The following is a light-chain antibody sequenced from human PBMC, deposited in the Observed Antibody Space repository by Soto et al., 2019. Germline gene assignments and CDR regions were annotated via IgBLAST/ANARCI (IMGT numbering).Light chain of an antibody. CDR3: GCGSYTKSSGSLYV. CDR2: RSD. V-gene: IGLV1-47*01. Sequence: QSVLTQPPSASGTPGQRVTISCSGSRSNIGSGYVYWYHQLPGTAPKLLIYRSDQRPSGVPDRISGSRSGTSASLAISGLQSEDEADYYCGCGSYTKSSGSLYVFGTGTKLTVL. CDR1: RSNIGSGY. J-gene: IGLJ1*01.